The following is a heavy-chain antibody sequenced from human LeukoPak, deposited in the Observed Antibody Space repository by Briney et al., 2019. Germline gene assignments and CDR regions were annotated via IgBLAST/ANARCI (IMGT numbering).Heavy chain of an antibody. J-gene: IGHJ4*02. CDR3: AKDSSGYYSFNY. D-gene: IGHD3-22*01. CDR2: IYHSGTT. Sequence: SETLSLTCAVSGYSITRGYYWGWIRQPPGKGLEWIGSIYHSGTTYYNPSLKSRGTISVDTSKNQFSLKLTSLTAADTAVYYCAKDSSGYYSFNYWGQGTLVTVSS. V-gene: IGHV4-38-2*02. CDR1: GYSITRGYY.